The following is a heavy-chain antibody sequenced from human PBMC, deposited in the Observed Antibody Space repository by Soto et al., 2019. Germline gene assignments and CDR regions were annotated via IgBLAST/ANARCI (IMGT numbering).Heavy chain of an antibody. D-gene: IGHD1-7*01. J-gene: IGHJ4*02. Sequence: EVQLVESGGGLVQPGRSLRLSCGASGFTFDGFAMHWVRQAPGKGLEWVSGISWNSGSVAYADSVKGRFTIPRDNAKNSLYLQMNSLTPEDTALYYCAKDFSDIWDYRRDFDYWGQGTLVTVSS. CDR1: GFTFDGFA. V-gene: IGHV3-9*01. CDR3: AKDFSDIWDYRRDFDY. CDR2: ISWNSGSV.